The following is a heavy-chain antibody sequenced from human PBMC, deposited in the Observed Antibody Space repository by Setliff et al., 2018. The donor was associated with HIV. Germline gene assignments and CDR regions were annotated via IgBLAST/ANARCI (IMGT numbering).Heavy chain of an antibody. V-gene: IGHV4-59*01. J-gene: IGHJ5*02. CDR1: SDSIRFYY. CDR2: IYYTGST. Sequence: PSETLSLTCTVSSDSIRFYYWTWIRQPPGKGLEWIGNIYYTGSTNYNPSLKSRITISIETSKSQFSLKLTSVAAADTAVYYCTRAPFRGGSFGWFDPWGQGTLVTVSS. CDR3: TRAPFRGGSFGWFDP. D-gene: IGHD2-15*01.